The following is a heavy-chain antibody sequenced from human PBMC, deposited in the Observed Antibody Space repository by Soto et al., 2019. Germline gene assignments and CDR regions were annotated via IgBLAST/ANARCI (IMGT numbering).Heavy chain of an antibody. Sequence: GESLKISXKGSGYSFTSYWIGWVRQMPGKGLEWMGIIYPVDSDTRYSPSFQGQVTISADKSISTAYLQWSSLKASDTAIYFCATPRSLMDSYCYVAYWGQGTLVPVSS. D-gene: IGHD5-18*01. J-gene: IGHJ4*02. CDR2: IYPVDSDT. V-gene: IGHV5-51*01. CDR1: GYSFTSYW. CDR3: ATPRSLMDSYCYVAY.